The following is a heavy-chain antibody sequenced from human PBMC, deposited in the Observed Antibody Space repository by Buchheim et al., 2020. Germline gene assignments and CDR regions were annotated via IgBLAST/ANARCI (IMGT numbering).Heavy chain of an antibody. D-gene: IGHD3-22*01. CDR2: ISYDGSNK. J-gene: IGHJ5*02. Sequence: QVQLVESGGGVVQPGRSLRLSCAASGFTFSSYGMHWVRQAPGKGLEWVAVISYDGSNKYYADSVKGRFTIPRDNSKNTLYLQMNSLRAEDTAVYYCAKDERYYYDSSGYYHWGQGTL. CDR1: GFTFSSYG. V-gene: IGHV3-30*18. CDR3: AKDERYYYDSSGYYH.